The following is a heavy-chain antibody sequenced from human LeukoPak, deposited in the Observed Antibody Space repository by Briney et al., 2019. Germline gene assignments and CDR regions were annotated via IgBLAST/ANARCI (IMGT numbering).Heavy chain of an antibody. V-gene: IGHV4-59*08. Sequence: GSLRLSCAASGFSFSSYSMTWVRQPPGKGLEWIGYIYRSGHTHSNPSLKSRVTISVDTSKNQFSLKLSSVTAADTAVYYCARHPFMSPFDYWGQGTLVTVSS. CDR2: IYRSGHT. CDR3: ARHPFMSPFDY. D-gene: IGHD3-10*02. J-gene: IGHJ4*02. CDR1: GFSFSSYS.